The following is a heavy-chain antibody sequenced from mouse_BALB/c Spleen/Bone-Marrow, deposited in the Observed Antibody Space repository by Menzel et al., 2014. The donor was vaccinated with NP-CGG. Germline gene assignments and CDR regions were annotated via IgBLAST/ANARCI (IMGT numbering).Heavy chain of an antibody. Sequence: QVQLQQSGAELMKPGASVKISCKATGYTFSSYWIEWVKQRPGHGHEWIGEILPGSGSTNYNEKIKGKATFTADTSSNTAYMQLSSLTSEDSAVYYCARGNYGSSPWFAYWGQGTLVTVSA. CDR1: GYTFSSYW. CDR2: ILPGSGST. V-gene: IGHV1-9*01. D-gene: IGHD1-1*01. CDR3: ARGNYGSSPWFAY. J-gene: IGHJ3*01.